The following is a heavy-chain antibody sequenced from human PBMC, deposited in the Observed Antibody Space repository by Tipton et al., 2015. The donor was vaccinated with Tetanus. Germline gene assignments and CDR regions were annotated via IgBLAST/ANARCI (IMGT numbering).Heavy chain of an antibody. CDR1: GFTFRNYW. D-gene: IGHD3-10*01. V-gene: IGHV3-21*01. J-gene: IGHJ4*02. CDR3: ASGSSLDY. Sequence: SLRLSCAASGFTFRNYWMHWVRQAPGKGLEWVSSISSTTRYIDYVDSVKGRFTISRDNAKNSVYLQMNSLRVEDTAVYYCASGSSLDYWGQGTLVTVSS. CDR2: ISSTTRYI.